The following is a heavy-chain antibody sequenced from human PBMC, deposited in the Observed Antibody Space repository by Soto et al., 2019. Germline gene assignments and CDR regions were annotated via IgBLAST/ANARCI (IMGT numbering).Heavy chain of an antibody. J-gene: IGHJ4*02. Sequence: ASVKVSCKASGYTFTGYYMHWVRQAPGQGLEWMGWINPNSGGTNYAQKFQGWVTMTRDTSISTAYMELSRLRSEDTAVYYCATASYYYDSSGYYPFDYWGQGTLVTVSS. V-gene: IGHV1-2*04. D-gene: IGHD3-22*01. CDR3: ATASYYYDSSGYYPFDY. CDR1: GYTFTGYY. CDR2: INPNSGGT.